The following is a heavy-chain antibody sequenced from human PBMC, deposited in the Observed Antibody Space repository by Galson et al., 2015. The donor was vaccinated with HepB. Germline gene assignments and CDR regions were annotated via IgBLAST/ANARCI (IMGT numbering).Heavy chain of an antibody. CDR1: GFTLSSYG. V-gene: IGHV3-21*01. D-gene: IGHD1-14*01. CDR3: ARRGPETGFCYYYMDV. J-gene: IGHJ6*03. Sequence: LRLSCAASGFTLSSYGMNWVRQAPGKGLEWVSFISSGSSYIYYADSVKGRFTISRDNAKKSLYLQMNSLRVEDTAMYYCARRGPETGFCYYYMDVWGKGTTVTVSS. CDR2: ISSGSSYI.